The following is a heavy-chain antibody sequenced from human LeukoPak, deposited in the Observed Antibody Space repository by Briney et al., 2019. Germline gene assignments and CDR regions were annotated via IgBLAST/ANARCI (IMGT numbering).Heavy chain of an antibody. D-gene: IGHD1-26*01. Sequence: SGGSLRLSCVASGFTFSSYEMNWVRQAPGKGMEWVSYISSSGSTIYYADSVKGRFTISRDNAKNSLYLQMNSLRAEDTAVYYCAREVGGGFDYWGQGTLVTVSS. CDR3: AREVGGGFDY. V-gene: IGHV3-48*03. CDR2: ISSSGSTI. J-gene: IGHJ4*02. CDR1: GFTFSSYE.